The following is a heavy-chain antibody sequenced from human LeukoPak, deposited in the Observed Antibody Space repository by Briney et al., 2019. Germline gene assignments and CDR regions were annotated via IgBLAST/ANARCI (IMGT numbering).Heavy chain of an antibody. J-gene: IGHJ4*02. CDR3: ARSGDSLDY. CDR2: IYYSGST. D-gene: IGHD3-10*01. CDR1: GGSISSSSYY. V-gene: IGHV4-39*01. Sequence: SETLSLTCTVSGGSISSSSYYWGWIRQPPGKGLEWIGSIYYSGSTYYNPSLKSQVTISVDTSKNQFSLKLSSVTAADTAVYYCARSGDSLDYWGQGTLVTVSS.